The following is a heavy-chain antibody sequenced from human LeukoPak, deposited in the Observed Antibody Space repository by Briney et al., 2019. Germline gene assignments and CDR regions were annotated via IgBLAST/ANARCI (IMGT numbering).Heavy chain of an antibody. CDR2: IIPIFGTA. J-gene: IGHJ4*02. D-gene: IGHD6-19*01. CDR1: GGTFSSYA. CDR3: ARAGYTSGWYTDY. Sequence: SVKVSCKASGGTFSSYAISWVRQAPGQGLEWMGGIIPIFGTANYAQKFQGRVTITTAEFTRTAYMELSSLTSEDTAVYYCARAGYTSGWYTDYWGQGTLVTVSS. V-gene: IGHV1-69*05.